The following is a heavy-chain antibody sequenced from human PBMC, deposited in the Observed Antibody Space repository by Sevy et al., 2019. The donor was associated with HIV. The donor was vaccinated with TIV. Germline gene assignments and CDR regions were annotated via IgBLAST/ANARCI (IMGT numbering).Heavy chain of an antibody. CDR1: GGSMSDYY. CDR2: VYYTGTT. V-gene: IGHV4-59*01. D-gene: IGHD1-26*01. J-gene: IGHJ4*02. Sequence: SETLSLTCTVSGGSMSDYYWSWIRQPPGKELEWIGYVYYTGTTNYNPALESRVTISVDTSKKQFFLKLRSVTAADTAFYYCARNSGGYHLGYWGQGTLVTVSS. CDR3: ARNSGGYHLGY.